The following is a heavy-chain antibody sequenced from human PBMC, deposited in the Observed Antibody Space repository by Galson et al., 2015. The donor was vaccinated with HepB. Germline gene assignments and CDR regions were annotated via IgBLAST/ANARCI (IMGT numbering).Heavy chain of an antibody. V-gene: IGHV3-21*01. Sequence: SLRLSCAASGFTFSSYSMNWVRQAPGKGLEWVSSISSSSSYIYYADSVKGRFTISRDNAKNSLYLQMNSLRAEDTAVYYCARDPSGYSSGWPEDYWGQGTLVTVSS. J-gene: IGHJ4*02. CDR3: ARDPSGYSSGWPEDY. D-gene: IGHD6-19*01. CDR1: GFTFSSYS. CDR2: ISSSSSYI.